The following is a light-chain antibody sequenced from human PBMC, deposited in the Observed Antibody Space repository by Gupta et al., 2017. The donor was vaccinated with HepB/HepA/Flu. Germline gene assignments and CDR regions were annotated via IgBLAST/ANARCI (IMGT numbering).Light chain of an antibody. Sequence: QSALTQPASVSGSPGQSITISCTGTSSDVGNYNLVSWYQQRPGKVPKLMISEVSKRPSGVSDRFSGSKSGYTASLTISGLQAEDEGDYYCCSYAGSSTLVFGGGTKLTVL. CDR3: CSYAGSSTLV. V-gene: IGLV2-23*02. J-gene: IGLJ2*01. CDR2: EVS. CDR1: SSDVGNYNL.